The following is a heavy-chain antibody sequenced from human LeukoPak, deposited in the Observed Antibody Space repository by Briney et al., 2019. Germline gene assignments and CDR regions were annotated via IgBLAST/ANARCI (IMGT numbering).Heavy chain of an antibody. CDR1: GDSISSANYY. CDR2: IYFSGST. V-gene: IGHV4-39*06. CDR3: ARDSCSSTSCRKKFDN. Sequence: PSETLSLTCTVSGDSISSANYYWGWVRQPPGKGLEWIGSIYFSGSTYYNPYLKSRVTISVETSKVQFPLKLSSVTAADTAVYYCARDSCSSTSCRKKFDNWGQGTLVTVSS. D-gene: IGHD2-2*01. J-gene: IGHJ4*02.